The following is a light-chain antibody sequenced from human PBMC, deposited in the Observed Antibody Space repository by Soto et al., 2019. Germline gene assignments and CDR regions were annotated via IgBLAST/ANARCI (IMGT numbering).Light chain of an antibody. V-gene: IGKV3-11*01. CDR2: DAS. Sequence: EIVLTQSPATLPLSPGERATLSCRASQSVSSYLAWYQQKPGQAPRLLIYDASNRATGIPARFSGSGSGTDFTLTISSLEPEDFAVYYCQQRSNWPPPITFGQGTRLEI. J-gene: IGKJ5*01. CDR1: QSVSSY. CDR3: QQRSNWPPPIT.